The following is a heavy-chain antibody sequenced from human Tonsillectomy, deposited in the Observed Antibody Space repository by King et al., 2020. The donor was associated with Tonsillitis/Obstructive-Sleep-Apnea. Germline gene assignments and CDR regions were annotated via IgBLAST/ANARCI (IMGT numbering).Heavy chain of an antibody. Sequence: VTLKESGPVLVKPTDTLTLTCTVCGFSLSNARISGSWFLQPPGQALGWLAHIFSNYEKIYNISLKSRLTISKDTSQSQVVLTMTNMDPVDTATYYCARISCSSTSCYDFDYWGQGTLVTVSS. CDR1: GFSLSNARIS. J-gene: IGHJ4*02. CDR3: ARISCSSTSCYDFDY. CDR2: IFSNYEK. D-gene: IGHD2-2*01. V-gene: IGHV2-26*01.